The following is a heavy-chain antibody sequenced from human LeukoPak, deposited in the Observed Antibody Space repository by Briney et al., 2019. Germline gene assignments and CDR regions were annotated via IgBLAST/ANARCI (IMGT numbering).Heavy chain of an antibody. Sequence: GGSLRLSCAASGFTFSSYALSWVRHAPGKGLEWVSAISGRGGGTYYADSVRGRFPISRDNSTYTPSLQMTSLTAEDTAVYYCARGPGSSSWFLTLEGGYYFDCWGEGTLVTVSS. V-gene: IGHV3-23*01. D-gene: IGHD6-13*01. CDR2: ISGRGGGT. J-gene: IGHJ4*02. CDR1: GFTFSSYA. CDR3: ARGPGSSSWFLTLEGGYYFDC.